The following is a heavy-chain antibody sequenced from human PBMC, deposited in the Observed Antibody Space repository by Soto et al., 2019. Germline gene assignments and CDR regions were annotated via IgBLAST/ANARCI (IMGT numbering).Heavy chain of an antibody. D-gene: IGHD4-17*01. Sequence: GGSLRLSCAASGFTFSSYAMHWVRQAPGKGLEWVAVISYDGSNKYYADSVKGRFTISRDNSKNTLYLQMNSLRVEDTAVYYCARALGDYGDCWGQGTLVTVSS. CDR2: ISYDGSNK. CDR3: ARALGDYGDC. CDR1: GFTFSSYA. V-gene: IGHV3-30-3*01. J-gene: IGHJ4*02.